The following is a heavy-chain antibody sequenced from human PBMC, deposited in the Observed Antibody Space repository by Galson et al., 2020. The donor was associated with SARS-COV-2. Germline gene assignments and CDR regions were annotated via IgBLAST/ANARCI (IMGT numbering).Heavy chain of an antibody. J-gene: IGHJ2*01. D-gene: IGHD3-10*01. Sequence: SETLSLTFDVSVDYISSAYYWGWIRQPPGKGLEWIGSFHLSGATYRNPPLKSRVTISIDTSKNQFSLKLSSVTAADTAVYYCARRGAWWYFDVWGRGTLVTVSS. CDR3: ARRGAWWYFDV. V-gene: IGHV4-38-2*01. CDR1: VDYISSAYY. CDR2: FHLSGAT.